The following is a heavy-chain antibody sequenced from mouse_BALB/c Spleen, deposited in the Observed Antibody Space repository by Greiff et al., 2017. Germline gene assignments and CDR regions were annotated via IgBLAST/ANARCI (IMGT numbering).Heavy chain of an antibody. CDR1: GYTFTDYA. CDR2: ISTYYGDA. Sequence: QVQLKQSGAELVRPGVSVKISCKGSGYTFTDYAMHWVKQSHAKSLEWIGVISTYYGDASYNQKFKGKATMTVDKSSSTAYMELASLTSEDSAIYYCARGYRYDGDAMDYWGQGTSVTVSS. D-gene: IGHD2-14*01. CDR3: ARGYRYDGDAMDY. V-gene: IGHV1S137*01. J-gene: IGHJ4*01.